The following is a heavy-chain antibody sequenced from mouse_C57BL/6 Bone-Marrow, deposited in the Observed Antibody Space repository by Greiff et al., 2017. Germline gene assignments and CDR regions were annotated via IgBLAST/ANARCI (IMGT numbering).Heavy chain of an antibody. CDR1: GYTFTSYW. D-gene: IGHD4-1*01. CDR2: IHPNSGST. J-gene: IGHJ3*01. CDR3: ARPANWAWFAY. Sequence: QVQLKQPGAELVKPGASVKLSCKASGYTFTSYWMNWVKQRPGQGLEWIGMIHPNSGSTNYNEKFKSKATLTVDKSSSTAYMQLSSLTSEDSAVYDCARPANWAWFAYWGQGTLVTVSA. V-gene: IGHV1-64*01.